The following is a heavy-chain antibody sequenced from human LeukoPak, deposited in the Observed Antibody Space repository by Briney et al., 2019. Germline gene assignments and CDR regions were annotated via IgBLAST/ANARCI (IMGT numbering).Heavy chain of an antibody. Sequence: GGSLRLSCAASGFTFSSYSMNWVRQAPGKGLEWVSSISSSIGYIYYADSVRGRFTISRDNAKNSLYLQMNSLRAEDTAVYYCARDLVRGVTHYFGMDVWGQGTTVTVSS. V-gene: IGHV3-21*01. J-gene: IGHJ6*02. CDR2: ISSSIGYI. CDR1: GFTFSSYS. CDR3: ARDLVRGVTHYFGMDV. D-gene: IGHD3-10*01.